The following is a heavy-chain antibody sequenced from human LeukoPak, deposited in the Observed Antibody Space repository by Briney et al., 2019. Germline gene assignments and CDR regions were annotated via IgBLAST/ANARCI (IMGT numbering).Heavy chain of an antibody. CDR1: GYTFDNYG. Sequence: ASVKVSCKASGYTFDNYGISWVRQAPGQGLEWMGWISAYNDNTNYAQNLQGRVTMTTDTSTSTAYMELRSLRSDDTAVYYCARGTMIVVDPANYWGQGTLVTVSS. CDR2: ISAYNDNT. J-gene: IGHJ4*02. D-gene: IGHD3-22*01. CDR3: ARGTMIVVDPANY. V-gene: IGHV1-18*01.